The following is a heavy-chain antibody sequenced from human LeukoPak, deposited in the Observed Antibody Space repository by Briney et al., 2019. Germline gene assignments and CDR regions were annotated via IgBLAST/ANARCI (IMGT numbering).Heavy chain of an antibody. J-gene: IGHJ3*02. CDR2: IYYSGST. V-gene: IGHV4-59*01. CDR1: GGSISSYY. CDR3: ARDFSAAFDI. Sequence: SETLSLTCTVSGGSISSYYWSWIRQPPGKGLEWIGYIYYSGSTNYNPSLKSRVTISVDTSKNQLSLKLSSVTAADTAVYYCARDFSAAFDIWGQGTMVTVSS. D-gene: IGHD2/OR15-2a*01.